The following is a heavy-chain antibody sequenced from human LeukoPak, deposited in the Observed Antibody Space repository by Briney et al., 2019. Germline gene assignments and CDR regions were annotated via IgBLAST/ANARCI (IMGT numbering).Heavy chain of an antibody. J-gene: IGHJ4*02. CDR1: GFTFSSYS. CDR3: ARGAGLFDF. D-gene: IGHD6-13*01. V-gene: IGHV3-48*04. CDR2: ISSSSSTI. Sequence: PGGSLRLSCAASGFTFSSYSMNWVRQAPGKGLEWVSYISSSSSTIYYAESVKGRFTISRDIAKKSLYLQMNSLRAEDTAVYYCARGAGLFDFWGQGTLVTVSS.